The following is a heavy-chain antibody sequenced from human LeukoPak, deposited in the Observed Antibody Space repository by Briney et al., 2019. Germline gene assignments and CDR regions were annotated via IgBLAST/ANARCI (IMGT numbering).Heavy chain of an antibody. CDR3: ARQYSDILTGYHRGELYWYFDL. D-gene: IGHD3-9*01. CDR2: IYHSGST. Sequence: SETLSLTCTVSGYSISSGYYWGWIRQPPGKGLEWIGSIYHSGSTYYNPSLRSRVTISVDTSKNQFSLKLSSVTAADTAVYYCARQYSDILTGYHRGELYWYFDLWGRGTLVTVSS. J-gene: IGHJ2*01. V-gene: IGHV4-38-2*02. CDR1: GYSISSGYY.